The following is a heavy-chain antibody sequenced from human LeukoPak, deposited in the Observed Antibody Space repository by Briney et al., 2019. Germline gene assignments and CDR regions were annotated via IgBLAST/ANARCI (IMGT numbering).Heavy chain of an antibody. Sequence: GGSLRLSCAASGFTFSSYAMSWVRQAPGKGLEWVSAISGSGGSTYYADSVKGRFTISRDNSKNTLYLQMNSLRAEDTAVYYCAKASYPGSYDILTGYYNPPFDYWGQGTLVTVSS. J-gene: IGHJ4*02. CDR2: ISGSGGST. D-gene: IGHD3-9*01. CDR1: GFTFSSYA. V-gene: IGHV3-23*01. CDR3: AKASYPGSYDILTGYYNPPFDY.